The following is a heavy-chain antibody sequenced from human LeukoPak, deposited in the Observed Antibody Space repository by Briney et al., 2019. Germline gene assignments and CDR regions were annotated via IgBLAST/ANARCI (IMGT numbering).Heavy chain of an antibody. V-gene: IGHV4-59*01. CDR3: ARDSKRDYYYYMDV. J-gene: IGHJ6*03. CDR2: IYYSGST. Sequence: PSETLSLTCTVSGGSISSYYWSWIRQPPGKGLEWIGYIYYSGSTNYNPSLKSRVTISVDTSKNQFSLKLSSVTAADTAVYYCARDSKRDYYYYMDVWGKGTTVTVSS. CDR1: GGSISSYY. D-gene: IGHD3-3*02.